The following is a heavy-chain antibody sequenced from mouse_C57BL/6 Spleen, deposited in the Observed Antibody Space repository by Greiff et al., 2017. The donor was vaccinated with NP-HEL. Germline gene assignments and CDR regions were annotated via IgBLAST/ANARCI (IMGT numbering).Heavy chain of an antibody. V-gene: IGHV1-76*01. Sequence: QVQLKESGAELVRPGASVKLSCKASGYTFTDYYINWVKQRPGQGLEWIARIYPGSGNTYYNEKFKGKATLTAEKSSSTAYMQLSSLTSEDSAVYFCARSYPDAMDYWGQGTSVTVSS. J-gene: IGHJ4*01. CDR2: IYPGSGNT. CDR1: GYTFTDYY. D-gene: IGHD2-10*01. CDR3: ARSYPDAMDY.